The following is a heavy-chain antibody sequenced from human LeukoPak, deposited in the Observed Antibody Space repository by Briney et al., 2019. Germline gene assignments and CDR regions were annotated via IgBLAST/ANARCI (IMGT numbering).Heavy chain of an antibody. Sequence: GGSLRLSCAASGFTFSSYSMNWVRQAPGKGLEWVSSISSGSSYIYYADSVKGRFTISRDNAKNSLYLQMNSLRAEDTAVYYCARGPVWSGYYNIDYWGQGTLVTVSS. CDR3: ARGPVWSGYYNIDY. CDR2: ISSGSSYI. D-gene: IGHD3-3*01. J-gene: IGHJ4*02. CDR1: GFTFSSYS. V-gene: IGHV3-21*01.